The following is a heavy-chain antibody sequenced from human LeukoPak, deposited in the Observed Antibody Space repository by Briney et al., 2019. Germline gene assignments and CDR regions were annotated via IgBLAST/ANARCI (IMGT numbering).Heavy chain of an antibody. J-gene: IGHJ4*02. Sequence: GGSLTLSCAASGFTFSSYAMSWVRQAPGKGLEWVGAISGSGGSTYYADSVKGRFTISSDNSKNTLYLQMNRLRAEDTAVYYCARYYSGSGSYLVYWGQGTLVTVSS. CDR3: ARYYSGSGSYLVY. CDR1: GFTFSSYA. V-gene: IGHV3-23*01. D-gene: IGHD3-10*01. CDR2: ISGSGGST.